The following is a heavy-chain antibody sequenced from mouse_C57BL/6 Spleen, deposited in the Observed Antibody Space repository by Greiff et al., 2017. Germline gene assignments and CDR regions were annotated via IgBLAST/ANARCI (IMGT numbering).Heavy chain of an antibody. D-gene: IGHD2-2*01. J-gene: IGHJ4*01. Sequence: VQLQESGPGLVAPSQSLSITCTVSGFSLTSYGVHWVRQPPGKGLEWLVVIWIDGSTTYNSALKSRLDISKDNSKGQGFLKMNSLQTDDTAMYYCARQRATMVTTRGDAMDYWGQGTSVTVSS. V-gene: IGHV2-6-1*01. CDR1: GFSLTSYG. CDR3: ARQRATMVTTRGDAMDY. CDR2: IWIDGST.